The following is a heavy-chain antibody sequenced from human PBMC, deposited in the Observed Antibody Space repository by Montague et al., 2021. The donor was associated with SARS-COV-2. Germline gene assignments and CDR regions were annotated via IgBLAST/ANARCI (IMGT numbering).Heavy chain of an antibody. CDR2: INHSGST. CDR3: AGLTIGYCSSTSCYSEWFDH. D-gene: IGHD2-2*02. CDR1: GGSFSGYY. J-gene: IGHJ5*02. V-gene: IGHV4-34*01. Sequence: SETLSLTCAVYGGSFSGYYWSWIRQLPGKGLEWMGEINHSGSTSYNPSLKSRGTISVDTSKNKFSLKLRSVNAADTAVYYCAGLTIGYCSSTSCYSEWFDHWGQGTLVTVSS.